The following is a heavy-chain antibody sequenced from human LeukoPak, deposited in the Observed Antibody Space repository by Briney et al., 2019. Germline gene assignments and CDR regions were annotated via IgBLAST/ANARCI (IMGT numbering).Heavy chain of an antibody. J-gene: IGHJ2*01. CDR2: IKSDGTEE. CDR3: AKEKTVAGPYFDL. D-gene: IGHD6-19*01. CDR1: GFPVDIYW. V-gene: IGHV3-7*03. Sequence: GGSLRLSCVASGFPVDIYWMGWVRQGPWQCLELVANIKSDGTEEYYADSVKGRLTVSRDNAKNSLFLQMTRLRVEDTAVYSCAKEKTVAGPYFDLWGRGTVVTVSS.